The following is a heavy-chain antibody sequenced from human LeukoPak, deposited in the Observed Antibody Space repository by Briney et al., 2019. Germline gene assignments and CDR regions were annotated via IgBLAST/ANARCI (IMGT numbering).Heavy chain of an antibody. J-gene: IGHJ4*02. D-gene: IGHD1-26*01. Sequence: ASVKVSCKASGYTFTSYGISWVRQAPGQGLEWMGWISAYNGNTNYAQKLQGRVTMTTDTSTSTAYMELRSLRSDDTAVYYCARDQSGSYRQGAFDIWGQGTLVTVSS. CDR1: GYTFTSYG. V-gene: IGHV1-18*01. CDR2: ISAYNGNT. CDR3: ARDQSGSYRQGAFDI.